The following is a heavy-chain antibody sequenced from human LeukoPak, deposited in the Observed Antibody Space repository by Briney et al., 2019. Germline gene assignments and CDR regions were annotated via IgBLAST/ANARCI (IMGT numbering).Heavy chain of an antibody. D-gene: IGHD5-18*01. CDR3: ARGSFDGYSYGTYYFDY. CDR2: ITSTSTYI. V-gene: IGHV3-21*01. Sequence: GGSLRLSCAASGFTFTSYSMNWVRQSPGRGLEWVSSITSTSTYIYYADSLKGRFTISRDNAKNSLYLQMNSLRAEDTAVYYCARGSFDGYSYGTYYFDYWGQGTLVTVSS. CDR1: GFTFTSYS. J-gene: IGHJ4*02.